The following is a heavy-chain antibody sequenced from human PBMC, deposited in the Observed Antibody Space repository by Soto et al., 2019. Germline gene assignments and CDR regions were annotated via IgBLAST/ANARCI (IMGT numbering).Heavy chain of an antibody. D-gene: IGHD2-15*01. J-gene: IGHJ4*02. CDR2: TRHKVENYNT. CDR1: GFSFSDHY. CDR3: VNYIAGTPN. V-gene: IGHV3-72*01. Sequence: EVQLVESGGDLVQPGGSLTLSCAASGFSFSDHYMEWVRQAPGKGLEWVGRTRHKVENYNTEYAASVKGRFTIASDASKNSLYLQMNSLKTEDTAVYFCVNYIAGTPNWGQGTLVTVSS.